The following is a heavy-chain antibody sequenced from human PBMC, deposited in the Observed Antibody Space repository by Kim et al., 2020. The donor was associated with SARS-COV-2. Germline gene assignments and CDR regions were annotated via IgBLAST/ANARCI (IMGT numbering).Heavy chain of an antibody. Sequence: SETLSLTCAVYGGSFSGYYWSWIRQPPGKGLEWIGEINHSGSTNYNPSLKSRVTISVDTSKNQFSLKLSSVTAADTAVYYCARWRITMVRGVTNWFDPWG. D-gene: IGHD3-10*01. CDR2: INHSGST. CDR1: GGSFSGYY. CDR3: ARWRITMVRGVTNWFDP. J-gene: IGHJ5*02. V-gene: IGHV4-34*01.